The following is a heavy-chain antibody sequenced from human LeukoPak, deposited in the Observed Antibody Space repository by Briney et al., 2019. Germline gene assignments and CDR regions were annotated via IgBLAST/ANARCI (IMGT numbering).Heavy chain of an antibody. Sequence: GGSLRLSCAASGFTFSSYAMSWVRQAPGKGLEWVSAISGSGGSTYYADSVKGRFTTSRDNSKNTLYLQMNSLRAEDTAVYYCAKDRSRGVTMIVVVTLFDYWGQGTLVTVSS. J-gene: IGHJ4*02. V-gene: IGHV3-23*01. CDR1: GFTFSSYA. CDR3: AKDRSRGVTMIVVVTLFDY. CDR2: ISGSGGST. D-gene: IGHD3-22*01.